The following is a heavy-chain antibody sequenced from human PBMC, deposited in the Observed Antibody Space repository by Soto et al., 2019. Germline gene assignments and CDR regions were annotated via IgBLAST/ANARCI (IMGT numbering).Heavy chain of an antibody. J-gene: IGHJ4*02. V-gene: IGHV3-30*03. D-gene: IGHD3-9*01. Sequence: QVQLVESGGGVVQPGRSLRLSCAASGFTFSSYGMHWVRQAPGKGLEWVAVISYDGSNKYYADSVKGRFTISRDNSKNTLYLQMNSLRAEATAVYYCASANRRYFVWLLAFDYWGQGTLVTVSS. CDR2: ISYDGSNK. CDR3: ASANRRYFVWLLAFDY. CDR1: GFTFSSYG.